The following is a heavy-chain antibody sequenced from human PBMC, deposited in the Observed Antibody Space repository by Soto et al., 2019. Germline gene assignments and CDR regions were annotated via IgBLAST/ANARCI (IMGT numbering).Heavy chain of an antibody. CDR3: ARAGVYYHIWTGSFRYYSYGMDV. Sequence: EVQLVESGGGLVQPGGSLRLSCAASGFTFSSYAMNWVRQAPGKGLQRASDISSSGSTIYYADSVKSRFTISRDNAKNSVYLQMNSLSAEDTAVYYCARAGVYYHIWTGSFRYYSYGMDVWGQGTTVTVSS. D-gene: IGHD3-9*01. V-gene: IGHV3-48*03. J-gene: IGHJ6*02. CDR2: ISSSGSTI. CDR1: GFTFSSYA.